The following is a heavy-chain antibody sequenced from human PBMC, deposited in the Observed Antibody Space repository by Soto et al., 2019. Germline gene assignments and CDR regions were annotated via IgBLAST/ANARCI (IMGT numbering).Heavy chain of an antibody. V-gene: IGHV1-2*02. J-gene: IGHJ6*02. CDR3: ARTTVTTRGYGMDV. CDR1: GYTFTSYA. CDR2: INPNSGGT. D-gene: IGHD4-17*01. Sequence: ASVKVSCKASGYTFTSYAMHWVRQAPGQRLEWMGWINPNSGGTNYAQKFQGRVTMTRDTSISTAYMELSRLRSDDTAVYYCARTTVTTRGYGMDVWGQGTTVTVSS.